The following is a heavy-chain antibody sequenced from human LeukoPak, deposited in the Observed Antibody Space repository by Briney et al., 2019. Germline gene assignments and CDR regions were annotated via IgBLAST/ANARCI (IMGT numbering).Heavy chain of an antibody. CDR1: GFTFSSYA. J-gene: IGHJ4*02. Sequence: GGSLRLSCAASGFTFSSYAMSWVRQAPGKGLEWVSAISGSGSDTYYTDSVKGRFTISKDNSKNTLYLQMNSLRAEDTAVYYCAKRVPYSSSSVYFDSWGQGTLVTVSS. D-gene: IGHD6-6*01. CDR2: ISGSGSDT. CDR3: AKRVPYSSSSVYFDS. V-gene: IGHV3-23*01.